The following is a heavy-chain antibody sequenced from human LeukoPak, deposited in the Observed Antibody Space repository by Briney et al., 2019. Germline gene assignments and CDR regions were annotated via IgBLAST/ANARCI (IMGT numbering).Heavy chain of an antibody. CDR1: GFTFSSYA. Sequence: GGSLRLSCAASGFTFSSYAMSWVRQAPGKGLEWVSTIIGSGGDTYYADSVKGRFTISRDTSKNTLYLQMKSLRAEDTAVYYCAKAWAAAGTFASWGQGTLVAVSS. CDR3: AKAWAAAGTFAS. J-gene: IGHJ4*02. CDR2: IIGSGGDT. D-gene: IGHD6-13*01. V-gene: IGHV3-23*01.